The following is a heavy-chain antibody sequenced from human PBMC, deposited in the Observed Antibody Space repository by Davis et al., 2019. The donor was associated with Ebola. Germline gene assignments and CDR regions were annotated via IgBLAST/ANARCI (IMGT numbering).Heavy chain of an antibody. V-gene: IGHV3-73*01. D-gene: IGHD1-1*01. CDR1: GFTFSGSA. Sequence: GESLKISCAASGFTFSGSAMHWVRQASGKGLEWVGRIRSKANSYATAYAASVKASFTISRDDSKNMAYLQMNSLKTEDTAVYYCARDYPHDHAWGQGTLVTVSS. CDR3: ARDYPHDHA. J-gene: IGHJ4*02. CDR2: IRSKANSYAT.